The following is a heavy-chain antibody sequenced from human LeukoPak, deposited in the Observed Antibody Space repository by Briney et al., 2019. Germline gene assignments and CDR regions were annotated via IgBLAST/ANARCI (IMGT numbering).Heavy chain of an antibody. J-gene: IGHJ4*02. CDR1: GFTFSSYG. V-gene: IGHV3-30*18. D-gene: IGHD6-13*01. Sequence: GGSLRLSCAASGFTFSSYGMHWVRQAPGKGLEWVAVISYDGSNKYYADSVKGRFTISRDNSKNTLYLQMNSLRVEDTAVYYCAKDRYSSSWYWDYWGQGTLVTLSS. CDR2: ISYDGSNK. CDR3: AKDRYSSSWYWDY.